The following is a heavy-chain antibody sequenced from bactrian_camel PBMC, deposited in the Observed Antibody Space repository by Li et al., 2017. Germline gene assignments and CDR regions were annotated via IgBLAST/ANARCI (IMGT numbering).Heavy chain of an antibody. CDR3: ALRRDCNSLYFEGYSV. CDR2: IVSDGRA. Sequence: VQLVESGGGSVQAGGSLTLSCTAPGFSANNCGIDWFRQAPGMEREGVAAIVSDGRADYAEAVKGRFTISQDTAKKAVYLQMNSLKPEDSAMYYCALRRDCNSLYFEGYSVWGQGTQVTVS. D-gene: IGHD2*01. V-gene: IGHV3S61*01. CDR1: GFSANNCG. J-gene: IGHJ4*01.